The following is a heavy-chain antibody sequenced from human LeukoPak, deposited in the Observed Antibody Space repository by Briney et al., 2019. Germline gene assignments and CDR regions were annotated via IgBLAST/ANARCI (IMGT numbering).Heavy chain of an antibody. D-gene: IGHD3-10*01. CDR3: ATMVRGVILFDY. Sequence: SETLSLTCTVSGGSVSSGSYYWSWIRQPPGKGLEWIGYIYYSGSTNYNPSLKSRVTISVDTSKNQFSLKLNSVTAADTAVYYCATMVRGVILFDYWGQEPWSPSPQ. V-gene: IGHV4-61*01. CDR1: GGSVSSGSYY. CDR2: IYYSGST. J-gene: IGHJ4*01.